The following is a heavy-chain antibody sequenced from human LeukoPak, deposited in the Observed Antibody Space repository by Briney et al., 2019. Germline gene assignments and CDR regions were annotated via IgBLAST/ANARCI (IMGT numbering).Heavy chain of an antibody. CDR3: ARGGSGQNWFDP. J-gene: IGHJ5*02. Sequence: SETLSLTCAVSGGSISSGGHAWSWIRQPPGKGLEWIGYIYYSGSTYYNPSLKSQVTISVDTSKNQFSLKLSSVTAADTAVYYCARGGSGQNWFDPWGQGTLVTVSS. CDR2: IYYSGST. V-gene: IGHV4-31*11. CDR1: GGSISSGGHA. D-gene: IGHD3-16*01.